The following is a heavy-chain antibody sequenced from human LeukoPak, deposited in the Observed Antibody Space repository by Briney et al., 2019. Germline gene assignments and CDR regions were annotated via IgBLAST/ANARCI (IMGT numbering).Heavy chain of an antibody. CDR3: AREKRSNENFDY. CDR1: GGSFSGYY. V-gene: IGHV4-34*01. J-gene: IGHJ4*02. D-gene: IGHD1-1*01. CDR2: INHSGST. Sequence: PSETLSLTCAVYGGSFSGYYWSWIRQPPGKGLEWIGEINHSGSTNYNPSLKSRVTISVDTSKNQFSLKLSSVTAADTAVYYCAREKRSNENFDYWGQGTLVTVSS.